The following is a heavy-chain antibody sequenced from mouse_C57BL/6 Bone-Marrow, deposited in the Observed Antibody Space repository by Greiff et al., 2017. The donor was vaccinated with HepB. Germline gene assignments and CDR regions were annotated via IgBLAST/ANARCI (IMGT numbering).Heavy chain of an antibody. V-gene: IGHV1-58*01. CDR2: IYIGNGYT. J-gene: IGHJ2*01. Sequence: EVQLQQSGAELVRPGSSVKMSCKTSGYTFTSYGINWVKQRPGQGLEWIGYIYIGNGYTEYNEKFKGKATPTSDTSSSTAYMQLSSLTSEDSAIYFCASRPPYYGSSPFDYWGQGTTLTVSS. D-gene: IGHD1-1*01. CDR3: ASRPPYYGSSPFDY. CDR1: GYTFTSYG.